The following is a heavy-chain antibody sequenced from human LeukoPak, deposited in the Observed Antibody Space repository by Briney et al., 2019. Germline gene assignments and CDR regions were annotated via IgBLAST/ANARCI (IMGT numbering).Heavy chain of an antibody. CDR1: GGSFSGYY. V-gene: IGHV4-34*01. CDR2: INHSGST. CDR3: ARALGYSSGWYRGDFDY. J-gene: IGHJ4*02. D-gene: IGHD6-19*01. Sequence: PSETLSLTCAVYGGSFSGYYWSWIRQPPGRGLEWIGEINHSGSTNYNPSLKSRVTISVDTSKNQFSLKLSSVTAADTAVYYCARALGYSSGWYRGDFDYWGQGTLVTVSS.